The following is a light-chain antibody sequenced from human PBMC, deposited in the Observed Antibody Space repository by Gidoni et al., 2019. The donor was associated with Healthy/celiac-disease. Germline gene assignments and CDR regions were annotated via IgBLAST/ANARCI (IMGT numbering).Light chain of an antibody. CDR1: QSISSW. V-gene: IGKV1-5*01. J-gene: IGKJ1*01. CDR3: QQYNSYLT. Sequence: DIQMTQSPSTLSASVGDRVTITCRASQSISSWLACYQQKPGKAPKLLFYAASMLESGGPSRFSGSASAKDFPLTISSLQPDDFTSYYCQQYNSYLTFGQGTKVEIK. CDR2: AAS.